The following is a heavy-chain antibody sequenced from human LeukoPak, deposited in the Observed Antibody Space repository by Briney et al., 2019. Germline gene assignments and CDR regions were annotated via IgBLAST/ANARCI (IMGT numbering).Heavy chain of an antibody. CDR2: IRYDGSNK. V-gene: IGHV3-30*02. CDR3: AKDRHRYNWNDYDAFDI. D-gene: IGHD1-20*01. Sequence: TGGSLRLSCAASGFTFSSYGMHWVRQAPGKGLEWVAFIRYDGSNKYYADSVRGRFTISRDNSKNTLYLQMNSLRAEDTAVYYYAKDRHRYNWNDYDAFDIWGQGTMVTVSS. CDR1: GFTFSSYG. J-gene: IGHJ3*02.